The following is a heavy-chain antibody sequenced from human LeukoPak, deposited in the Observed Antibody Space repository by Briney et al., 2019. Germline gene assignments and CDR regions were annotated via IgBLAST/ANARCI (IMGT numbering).Heavy chain of an antibody. J-gene: IGHJ5*02. CDR2: IYYSAST. Sequence: SQTLSLTCTVSGGSISSGGYYWSQIRQHPGKGLEWIGYIYYSASTYYNPSLKSRVTISVDTSKNQSSLKLSSVTAADTAVYYCARDLYYYESSGYGGFDPWGQGTLVTVSS. CDR1: GGSISSGGYY. V-gene: IGHV4-31*03. D-gene: IGHD3-22*01. CDR3: ARDLYYYESSGYGGFDP.